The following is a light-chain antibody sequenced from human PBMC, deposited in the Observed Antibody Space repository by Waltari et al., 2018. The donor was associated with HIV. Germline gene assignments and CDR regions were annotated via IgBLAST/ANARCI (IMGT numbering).Light chain of an antibody. CDR1: QSVLYSSNNKNY. J-gene: IGKJ1*01. Sequence: DIVMTQSPDSLAVSLGERATIKCKSSQSVLYSSNNKNYLAWYQQKPGQPPKLLIYWASTRESGVPDRFSGSGSGTDFTLTISSLQAEDVAVYYCQRYYSTPWTFGQVTKVEIK. CDR2: WAS. V-gene: IGKV4-1*01. CDR3: QRYYSTPWT.